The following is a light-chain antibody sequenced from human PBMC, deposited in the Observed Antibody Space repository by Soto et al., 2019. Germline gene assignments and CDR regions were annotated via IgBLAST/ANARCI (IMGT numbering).Light chain of an antibody. CDR2: DAS. CDR3: QQRSHWPPYA. V-gene: IGKV3-11*01. J-gene: IGKJ2*01. Sequence: EIVLTQSPATLSLSPGERATLSCRASQSISSYLAWYQHKPGQPPRLLIYDASNRATGIPARFSGSGSETDFTLPLSSLEPDDFGVYCCQQRSHWPPYAFRPGTKLEIK. CDR1: QSISSY.